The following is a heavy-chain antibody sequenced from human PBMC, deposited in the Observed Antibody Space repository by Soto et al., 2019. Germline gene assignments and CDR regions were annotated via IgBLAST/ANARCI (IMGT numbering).Heavy chain of an antibody. CDR1: GYTFTSYD. CDR2: MNPNSGNT. CDR3: ARGITIFGVVDP. V-gene: IGHV1-8*01. Sequence: QVQLVQSGAEVKKPGASVKVSFKASGYTFTSYDINWVRRAIGQGLEWMGWMNPNSGNTGYAQKFQGRVTMTRNTSISTAYMELSSLRSEDTAVYYCARGITIFGVVDPGGQGTLVTVSS. J-gene: IGHJ5*02. D-gene: IGHD3-3*01.